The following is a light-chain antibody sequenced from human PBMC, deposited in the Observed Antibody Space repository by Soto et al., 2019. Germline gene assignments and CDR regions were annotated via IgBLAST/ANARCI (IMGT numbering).Light chain of an antibody. J-gene: IGLJ3*02. CDR2: EVS. V-gene: IGLV2-14*01. Sequence: QSVLTQPASVSGSPGQSITISCTGTSSDVGGYNYVSWYQHHPGRAPKLMIYEVSQRPSGVSYRFSGSKSGNTASLTISGLQAEDEADYFCCSYAQANSWVFGGGTKVTVL. CDR3: CSYAQANSWV. CDR1: SSDVGGYNY.